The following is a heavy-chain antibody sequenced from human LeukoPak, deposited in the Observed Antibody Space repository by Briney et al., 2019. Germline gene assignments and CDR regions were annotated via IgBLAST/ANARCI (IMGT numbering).Heavy chain of an antibody. CDR3: ARDVRYYGSGSYTAYYYYYMDV. D-gene: IGHD3-10*01. CDR2: INPNSGGT. CDR1: GYTFTGYY. Sequence: ASVKVSCKASGYTFTGYYMHWVRQAPGQGLEWMGWINPNSGGTNYAQKFQGRVTMTRDTSISTAYMELSRLRSDDTAVYYCARDVRYYGSGSYTAYYYYYMDVWGKGTTVTVSS. J-gene: IGHJ6*03. V-gene: IGHV1-2*02.